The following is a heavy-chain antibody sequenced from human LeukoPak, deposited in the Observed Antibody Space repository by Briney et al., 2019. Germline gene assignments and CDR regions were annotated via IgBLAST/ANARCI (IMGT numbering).Heavy chain of an antibody. D-gene: IGHD6-13*01. J-gene: IGHJ3*02. CDR1: GFTVSSNN. CDR3: ARARAIADAFDI. Sequence: GGSLRLSCAASGFTVSSNNMSWVRQAPGKGLEWVAITYSGYSTYYADSVKGRFTISRDNSKNTPYLQMNSLRAEDTAVYYCARARAIADAFDIWGQGTMVTVSS. CDR2: TYSGYST. V-gene: IGHV3-53*01.